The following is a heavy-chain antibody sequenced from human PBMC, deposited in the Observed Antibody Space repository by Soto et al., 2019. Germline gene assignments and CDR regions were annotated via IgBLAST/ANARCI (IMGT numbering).Heavy chain of an antibody. J-gene: IGHJ4*02. V-gene: IGHV1-24*01. CDR1: GYTLTELS. CDR3: APVAVGPELYYFDY. D-gene: IGHD1-1*01. CDR2: FDPEDGET. Sequence: ASVKVSCKVSGYTLTELSMHWVRQAPGKGLEWMGGFDPEDGETIYAQKFQGRVTMTEDTSTDTAYMELRSLRSEDTAVYYCAPVAVGPELYYFDYWGQGTLVTVSS.